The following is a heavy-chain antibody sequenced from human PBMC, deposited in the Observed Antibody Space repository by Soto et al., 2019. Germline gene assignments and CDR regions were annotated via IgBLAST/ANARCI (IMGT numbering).Heavy chain of an antibody. V-gene: IGHV4-34*01. D-gene: IGHD6-13*01. Sequence: PSETLSLTCAVYGASFSGSYWTWIRQPPGKGLEWIGEINPSGITNYNPSLKIRVTISVDTSKNHFSLRLRSLTAADTAVYYCASLQVPGNFDYWGQGTLVTVSS. CDR1: GASFSGSY. CDR3: ASLQVPGNFDY. J-gene: IGHJ4*02. CDR2: INPSGIT.